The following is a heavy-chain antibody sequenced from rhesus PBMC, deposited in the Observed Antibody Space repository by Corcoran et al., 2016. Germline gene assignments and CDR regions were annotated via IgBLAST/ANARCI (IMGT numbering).Heavy chain of an antibody. CDR3: ARGAGDLLHRVEY. V-gene: IGHV4-80*01. D-gene: IGHD3-9*01. Sequence: QVQLQESGPGLVKPSETLSLTCAVSGGSFRSYWWNWIRQPPGKGLEGIGEINGYKGNTNSNPSLQSRVTISKDVSKNRFSLKLNSVTAADTAVYYCARGAGDLLHRVEYWGQGVLVTVSS. CDR2: INGYKGNT. J-gene: IGHJ4*01. CDR1: GGSFRSYW.